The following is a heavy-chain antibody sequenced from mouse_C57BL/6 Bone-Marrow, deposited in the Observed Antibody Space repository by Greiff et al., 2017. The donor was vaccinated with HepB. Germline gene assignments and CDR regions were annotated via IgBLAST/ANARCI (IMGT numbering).Heavy chain of an antibody. CDR1: GYTFTSYW. CDR2: IDPNSGGT. CDR3: ARSGRWLLKGGYFDV. Sequence: QVQLKQPGAELVKPGASVKLSCKASGYTFTSYWMHWVKQRPGRGLEWIGRIDPNSGGTKYNEKFKSKATLTVDKPSSTAYMQLSSLTSEDAAVYYCARSGRWLLKGGYFDVWGTGTTVTVSS. V-gene: IGHV1-72*01. J-gene: IGHJ1*03. D-gene: IGHD2-3*01.